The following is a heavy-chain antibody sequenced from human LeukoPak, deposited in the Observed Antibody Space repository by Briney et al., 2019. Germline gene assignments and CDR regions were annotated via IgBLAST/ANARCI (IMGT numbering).Heavy chain of an antibody. CDR1: GFTVSSNY. J-gene: IGHJ4*02. V-gene: IGHV3-66*01. CDR3: ARGAGYFDY. Sequence: PGGSLRLSCVASGFTVSSNYMSWVRQAPGKGLEWVSIIFSGDRTNYTDSLNDRFTMSRDNSKNTLYLQMNSLRAEDTAVYYCARGAGYFDYWGQGTLVTVSS. CDR2: IFSGDRT.